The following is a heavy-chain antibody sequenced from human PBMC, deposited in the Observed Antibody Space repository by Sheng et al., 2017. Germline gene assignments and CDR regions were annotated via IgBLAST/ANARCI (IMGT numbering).Heavy chain of an antibody. CDR1: GFTFSSYG. CDR2: IWYDGSNK. D-gene: IGHD3-10*01. V-gene: IGHV3-33*01. J-gene: IGHJ6*02. CDR3: ARVSEELVSYYYGMDV. Sequence: QVQLVESGGGVVQPGRSLRLSCAASGFTFSSYGMHWVRQAPGKGLEWVAVIWYDGSNKYYADSVKGRFTISRDNSKNTLYLQMNSLRAEDTAVYYCARVSEELVSYYYGMDVWGQGTT.